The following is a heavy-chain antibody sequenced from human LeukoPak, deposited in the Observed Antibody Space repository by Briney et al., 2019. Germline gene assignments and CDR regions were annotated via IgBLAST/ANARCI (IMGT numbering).Heavy chain of an antibody. Sequence: GGSLRLSCTASGFIFSNYWMNWVRQAPGKGLEWVGRIKSKADGETTDYAAPVKGRFTISRDDSNNMVYLQMNSLKIEDTAVYYCAIDEPNYAPYDFDYWGQGTLVTVSS. V-gene: IGHV3-15*01. CDR3: AIDEPNYAPYDFDY. CDR1: GFIFSNYW. CDR2: IKSKADGETT. D-gene: IGHD3-16*01. J-gene: IGHJ4*02.